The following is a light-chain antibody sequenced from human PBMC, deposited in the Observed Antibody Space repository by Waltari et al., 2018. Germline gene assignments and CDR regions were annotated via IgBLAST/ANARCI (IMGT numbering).Light chain of an antibody. J-gene: IGKJ3*01. CDR1: QGISST. Sequence: AIQLTQSPSSLSASVGDRITITCRASQGISSTLAWYQQKLGKAPRPLIYDASSLRSGDPSRFSGSGSGADFTLTISSLQPEVFATYYCQKYDSVPFTFGPGTKVDI. CDR3: QKYDSVPFT. CDR2: DAS. V-gene: IGKV1-13*02.